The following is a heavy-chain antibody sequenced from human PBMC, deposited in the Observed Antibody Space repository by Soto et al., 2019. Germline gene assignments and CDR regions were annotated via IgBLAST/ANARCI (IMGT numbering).Heavy chain of an antibody. J-gene: IGHJ4*02. V-gene: IGHV3-11*05. CDR3: GRVGSGWYAHY. CDR1: GFTFSDYY. Sequence: QVQLVESGGGLVKPGGSLRLSCAASGFTFSDYYMSWIRQAPGKGLEWVSYISSSSSYTNYADSVKGRFTISRDNAKNSQDLQMNRPRAEGTAVYYCGRVGSGWYAHYLGQGTLGPVSS. D-gene: IGHD6-19*01. CDR2: ISSSSSYT.